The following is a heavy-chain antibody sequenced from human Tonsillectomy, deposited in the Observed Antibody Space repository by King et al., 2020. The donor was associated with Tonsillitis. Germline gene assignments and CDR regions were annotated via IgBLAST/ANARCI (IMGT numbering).Heavy chain of an antibody. Sequence: TLKESGPALVKPTQTLTLTCTFSGFSLSTPGVRVSWIRQPPGKALEWLARIDWDDDKFYSTSLQTRRTISKDTSKNQVALIMTNMDPVDTATYYCARTSVAGLYYFDYWGQGTLVTVSS. CDR2: IDWDDDK. CDR1: GFSLSTPGVR. D-gene: IGHD6-19*01. V-gene: IGHV2-70*04. J-gene: IGHJ4*02. CDR3: ARTSVAGLYYFDY.